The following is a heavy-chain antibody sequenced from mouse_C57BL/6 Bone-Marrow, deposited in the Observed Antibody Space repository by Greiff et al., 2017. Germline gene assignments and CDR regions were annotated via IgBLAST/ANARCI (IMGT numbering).Heavy chain of an antibody. J-gene: IGHJ2*01. V-gene: IGHV1-15*01. CDR2: IDPETGGT. Sequence: QVQLQQSGAELVRPGASVTLSCKASGYTFTDYEMHWVKQTPVHGLEWIGAIDPETGGTAYNQKFKGKAILTADKSSSTAYMELRSLTSEASAVYYCTSLDLLWLRRVAYFDYWGQGTTLTVSS. D-gene: IGHD2-2*01. CDR1: GYTFTDYE. CDR3: TSLDLLWLRRVAYFDY.